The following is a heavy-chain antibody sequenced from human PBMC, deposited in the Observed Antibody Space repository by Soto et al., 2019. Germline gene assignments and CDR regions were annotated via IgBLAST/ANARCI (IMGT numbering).Heavy chain of an antibody. Sequence: SETLSLTCTVSGGSISSGGYYWSWIRQHPGKGLEWIGYIYYSGSTYYNPSLKSRVTISVDTSKNQFSLKLSSVTAADTAVYYCAIDLLLWFGGHYYYYGMDVWGQGTTVTVSS. CDR3: AIDLLLWFGGHYYYYGMDV. CDR1: GGSISSGGYY. J-gene: IGHJ6*02. V-gene: IGHV4-31*03. D-gene: IGHD3-10*01. CDR2: IYYSGST.